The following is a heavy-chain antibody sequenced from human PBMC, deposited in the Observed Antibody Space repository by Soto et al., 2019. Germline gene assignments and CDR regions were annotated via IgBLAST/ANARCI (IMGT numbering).Heavy chain of an antibody. D-gene: IGHD2-2*01. CDR3: ARDRDIVVVPAAHHYGMDV. CDR1: GSTFSSYA. V-gene: IGHV1-69*13. J-gene: IGHJ6*02. Sequence: GASVKVSCKASGSTFSSYAISWVRQAPGQGLEWMGGIIPIFGTANYAQKFQGRVTITADESTSTAYMELSSLRSEDTAVYYCARDRDIVVVPAAHHYGMDVWGQGTTVTVSS. CDR2: IIPIFGTA.